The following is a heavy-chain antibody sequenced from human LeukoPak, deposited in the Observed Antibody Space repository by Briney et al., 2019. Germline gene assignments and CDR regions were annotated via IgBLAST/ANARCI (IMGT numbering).Heavy chain of an antibody. CDR3: ARGGHLKGLYYDFWSGYYTSSHNWFDP. CDR2: MNPNSGNT. Sequence: ASVTVSCKASGYTFTSYDINWVRQAAGEGLEWMGWMNPNSGNTEYAQKFQGRITMTRNTSISTAYMELSSLRSEDTAVYYCARGGHLKGLYYDFWSGYYTSSHNWFDPWGQGTLVTVSS. V-gene: IGHV1-8*01. J-gene: IGHJ5*02. D-gene: IGHD3-3*01. CDR1: GYTFTSYD.